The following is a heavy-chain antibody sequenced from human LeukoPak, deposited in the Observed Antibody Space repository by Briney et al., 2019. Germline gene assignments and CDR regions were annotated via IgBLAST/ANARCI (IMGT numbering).Heavy chain of an antibody. J-gene: IGHJ5*02. V-gene: IGHV4-59*01. CDR2: IYYSGST. CDR1: GDSITSSY. CDR3: ARYTSNNWFDP. Sequence: SETLSLTCTVSGDSITSSYWSWIRQPPGKGLEWIGYIYYSGSTNSNPSLESRVTISVDTSKNQFSLRLSSVTAADTAVYCCARYTSNNWFDPWGQGTLVTVSS. D-gene: IGHD6-19*01.